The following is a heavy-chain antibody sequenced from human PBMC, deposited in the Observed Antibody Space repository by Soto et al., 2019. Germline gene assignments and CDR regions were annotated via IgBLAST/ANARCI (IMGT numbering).Heavy chain of an antibody. CDR2: ISYDGSNK. J-gene: IGHJ4*02. V-gene: IGHV3-30*18. D-gene: IGHD6-19*01. CDR1: GFTFSSYG. Sequence: GGSLRLSCAASGFTFSSYGMHWVRQAPGKGLEWVAVISYDGSNKYYADSVKGRFTISRDNSKNTLYLQMNSLRAEDTAVYYCAKDRPVIAVAGTLDYWGQGTLVTVSS. CDR3: AKDRPVIAVAGTLDY.